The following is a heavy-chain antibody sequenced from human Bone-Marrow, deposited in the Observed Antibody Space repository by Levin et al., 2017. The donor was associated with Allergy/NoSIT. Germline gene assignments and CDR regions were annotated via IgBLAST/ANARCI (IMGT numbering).Heavy chain of an antibody. CDR3: ARALLYSNGQNYFDY. J-gene: IGHJ4*02. CDR1: GGSVSSGSYY. CDR2: IYYSGST. Sequence: SETLSLTCTVSGGSVSSGSYYWSWIRQPPGKGLEWIGYIYYSGSTNYNPSLKSRVTISVDTSKNQFSLKLSPVTAADTAVYDCARALLYSNGQNYFDYWGQGTLVTVSS. V-gene: IGHV4-61*01. D-gene: IGHD5-18*01.